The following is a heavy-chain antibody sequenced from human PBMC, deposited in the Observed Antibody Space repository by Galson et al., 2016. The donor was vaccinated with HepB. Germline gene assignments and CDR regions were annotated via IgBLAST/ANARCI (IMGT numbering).Heavy chain of an antibody. CDR3: ARRDDKSWFFFDY. J-gene: IGHJ4*02. V-gene: IGHV4-59*11. CDR2: LYYAGST. D-gene: IGHD6-13*01. Sequence: SETLSPTCTVSCASIRSHHWGSIRQPPGKGLDYTVYLYYAGSTNSNPSLKRRVTISVDLSKNQLSLKLTSVTAADTAVYYCARRDDKSWFFFDYWGQGNLVTVSS. CDR1: CASIRSHH.